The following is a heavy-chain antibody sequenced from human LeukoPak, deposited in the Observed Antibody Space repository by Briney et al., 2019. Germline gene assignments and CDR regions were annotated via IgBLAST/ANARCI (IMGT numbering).Heavy chain of an antibody. D-gene: IGHD2-15*01. CDR1: GFTFSSYA. J-gene: IGHJ4*02. V-gene: IGHV3-23*01. Sequence: GGSLRLSCAASGFTFSSYAMSWVRQAPGKGLEWVSAISDSGGSTYYADSVKGRFTISRDNSKNTLYLQMNSLRAEDTAVYYCAKDGLSGGSPYDYWGQGTLVTVSS. CDR3: AKDGLSGGSPYDY. CDR2: ISDSGGST.